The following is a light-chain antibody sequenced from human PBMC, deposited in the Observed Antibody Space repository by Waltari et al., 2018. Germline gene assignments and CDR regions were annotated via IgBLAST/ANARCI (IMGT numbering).Light chain of an antibody. V-gene: IGKV4-1*01. Sequence: DIVMTQSPDSLAVSLGERPTINCKSSQSVLYSSNNKNYLAWYQQKPGQPPKLLIYWASTRESGVPDRFSGSGSGTDFTLTISSLQAEDVAVYYCQQYYSTWTFGQGTKLEIK. CDR3: QQYYSTWT. CDR2: WAS. CDR1: QSVLYSSNNKNY. J-gene: IGKJ2*01.